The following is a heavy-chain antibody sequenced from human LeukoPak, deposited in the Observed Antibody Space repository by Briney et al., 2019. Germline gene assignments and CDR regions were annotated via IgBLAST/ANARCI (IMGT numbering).Heavy chain of an antibody. Sequence: GGSLRLSCAASGFTFSSYAMSWVRQAPGKGLEWVSAISGSGGSTYYADSVKGRFTISRDNSKNTLYLQMNSLRAEDTAVYYCARGREGSRYAMDVWGQGTSVTVSS. CDR2: ISGSGGST. CDR1: GFTFSSYA. V-gene: IGHV3-23*01. J-gene: IGHJ6*02. CDR3: ARGREGSRYAMDV. D-gene: IGHD3-10*01.